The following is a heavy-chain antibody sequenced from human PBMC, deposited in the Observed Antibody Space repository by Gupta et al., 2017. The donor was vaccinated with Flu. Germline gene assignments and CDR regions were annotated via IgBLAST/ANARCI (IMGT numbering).Heavy chain of an antibody. CDR3: ARLGLGTVSLDH. V-gene: IGHV3-21*06. D-gene: IGHD1-7*01. CDR2: IRSSNTYV. Sequence: AASGFVFSQYSINWIRQAPGTGLEWVSSIRSSNTYVFYSDSVKGRFTISRDNAKNLVYLQMNSLRAEDTALYYCARLGLGTVSLDHWGQGTLVTVSS. CDR1: GFVFSQYS. J-gene: IGHJ4*02.